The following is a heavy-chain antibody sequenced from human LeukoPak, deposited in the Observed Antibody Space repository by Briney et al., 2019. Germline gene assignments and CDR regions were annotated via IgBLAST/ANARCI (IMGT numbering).Heavy chain of an antibody. V-gene: IGHV4-59*08. CDR1: GGSISSYY. D-gene: IGHD1-26*01. CDR2: IYYSGTT. J-gene: IGHJ4*02. CDR3: ARHGGSHFLY. Sequence: PSETLSLTCTVSGGSISSYYWSWIRQPPGKGLEWIGYIYYSGTTKENPSPKSRVTISVDTYKNQFSLKLSSVTAADTAVYYCARHGGSHFLYWGQGILVTVSS.